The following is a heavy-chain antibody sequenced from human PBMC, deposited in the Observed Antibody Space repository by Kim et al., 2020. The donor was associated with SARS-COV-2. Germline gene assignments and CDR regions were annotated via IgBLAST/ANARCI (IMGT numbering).Heavy chain of an antibody. J-gene: IGHJ4*02. V-gene: IGHV3-9*01. Sequence: GGSLRLSCAASGFTFDDYAMHWVRQAPGKGLEWVSGISWNSGSIGYADSVKGRFTISRDNAKNSLYLQMNSLRAEDTALYYCAKDREEATRDSSSCFDYWGQGTLVTVSS. CDR3: AKDREEATRDSSSCFDY. D-gene: IGHD6-13*01. CDR2: ISWNSGSI. CDR1: GFTFDDYA.